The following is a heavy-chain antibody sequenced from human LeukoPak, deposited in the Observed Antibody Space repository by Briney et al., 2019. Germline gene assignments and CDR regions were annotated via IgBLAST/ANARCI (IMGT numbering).Heavy chain of an antibody. J-gene: IGHJ4*02. CDR2: IYYSGST. Sequence: PSETLSLTCTVSGGSVSSGSYYWSRIRQPPGKGLEWIGYIYYSGSTNYNPSLKSRVTISVDTSKNQFSLKLSSVTAADTAVYYCACTPGYSSGWLVDYWGQGTLVTVSS. CDR3: ACTPGYSSGWLVDY. D-gene: IGHD6-19*01. CDR1: GGSVSSGSYY. V-gene: IGHV4-61*01.